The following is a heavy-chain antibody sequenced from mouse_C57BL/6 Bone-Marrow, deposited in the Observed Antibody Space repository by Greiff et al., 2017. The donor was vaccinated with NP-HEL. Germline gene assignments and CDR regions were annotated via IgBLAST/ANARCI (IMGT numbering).Heavy chain of an antibody. D-gene: IGHD3-1*01. Sequence: VQLQQPGAELVMPGASVKLSCKASGYTFTSYWMHWVKQRPGQGLEWIGEIDPSDSYTNYNQKFKGKSTLTVDKSSSTAYMQLSSLASEDSAVYCGARREGLFFDYWGQGTTLTVSS. CDR2: IDPSDSYT. CDR1: GYTFTSYW. V-gene: IGHV1-69*01. CDR3: ARREGLFFDY. J-gene: IGHJ2*01.